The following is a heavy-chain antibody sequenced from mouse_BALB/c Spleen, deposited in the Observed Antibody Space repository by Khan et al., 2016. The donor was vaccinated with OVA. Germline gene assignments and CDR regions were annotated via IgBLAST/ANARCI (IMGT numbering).Heavy chain of an antibody. D-gene: IGHD2-14*01. J-gene: IGHJ4*01. CDR3: ARRTTEYAMDY. CDR1: GYTFTSHT. Sequence: QVQLKQSGAELARPGASVKMSCKASGYTFTSHTMHWVKQRPGQGLEWIGYINPRSGYTNYNQKFNDKATLTADKSSSTAYMQLSSQTSEDSAVYYCARRTTEYAMDYWGQGTSVTVSS. CDR2: INPRSGYT. V-gene: IGHV1-4*01.